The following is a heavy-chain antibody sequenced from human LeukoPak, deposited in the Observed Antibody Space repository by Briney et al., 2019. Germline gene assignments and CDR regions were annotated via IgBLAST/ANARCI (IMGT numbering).Heavy chain of an antibody. CDR1: GGSFSGFY. J-gene: IGHJ4*02. V-gene: IGHV4-34*01. Sequence: SETLSLICDVSGGSFSGFYWAWIRQPPGKGLEWIGEINRRGVTNYNPSLRSRLTMSVDTPKNQFSLKVHSVTAADTAVYYCARGGYRYGYNHWGQGTLVTVSS. D-gene: IGHD5-18*01. CDR2: INRRGVT. CDR3: ARGGYRYGYNH.